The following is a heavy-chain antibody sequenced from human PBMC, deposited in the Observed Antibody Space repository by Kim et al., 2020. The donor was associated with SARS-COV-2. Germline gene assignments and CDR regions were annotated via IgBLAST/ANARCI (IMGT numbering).Heavy chain of an antibody. CDR3: ARGGSSWYLWYFDL. J-gene: IGHJ2*01. CDR2: INTNTGNP. Sequence: ASVKVSCKASGYTFTSYAMNWVRQAPGQGLEWMGWINTNTGNPTYAQGFTGRFVFSLDTSVSTAYLQISSLKAEDTAVYYCARGGSSWYLWYFDLWGRGTLVTVSS. CDR1: GYTFTSYA. D-gene: IGHD6-13*01. V-gene: IGHV7-4-1*02.